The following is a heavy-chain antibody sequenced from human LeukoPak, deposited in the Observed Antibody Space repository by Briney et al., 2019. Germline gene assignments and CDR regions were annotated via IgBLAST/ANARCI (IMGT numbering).Heavy chain of an antibody. D-gene: IGHD3-10*01. CDR2: INHSGSS. Sequence: SETLSLTCAVYGGSFSGYYWTWIRQPPGKGLEWIGEINHSGSSNYNPSLKSRVTISVDTSKNQFSLKLTSVTAADTAVYYCARSYNRVVLLYYWGQGTLVTVSS. CDR3: ARSYNRVVLLYY. CDR1: GGSFSGYY. J-gene: IGHJ4*02. V-gene: IGHV4-34*01.